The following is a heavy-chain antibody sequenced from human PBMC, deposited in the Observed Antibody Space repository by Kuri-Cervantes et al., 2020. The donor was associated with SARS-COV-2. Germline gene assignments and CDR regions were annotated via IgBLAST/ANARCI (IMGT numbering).Heavy chain of an antibody. D-gene: IGHD6-13*01. CDR2: ISTRESP. Sequence: SETLSLTCTVSGGSMNNHFWTWIRQPAGKGLEWIGRISTRESPYFNPPLKTTWFNPSLATRVTMSVDTSKNQFSLKLSSVTAADTAVYYCARAGYSSTRGWFDPWGQGTLVTVSS. V-gene: IGHV4-4*07. CDR1: GGSMNNHF. CDR3: ARAGYSSTRGWFDP. J-gene: IGHJ5*02.